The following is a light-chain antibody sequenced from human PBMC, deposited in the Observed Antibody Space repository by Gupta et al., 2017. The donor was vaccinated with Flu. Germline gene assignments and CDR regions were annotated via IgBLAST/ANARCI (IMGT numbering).Light chain of an antibody. V-gene: IGKV3-15*01. CDR2: GAS. CDR3: QQYNNWPLT. J-gene: IGKJ3*01. Sequence: EIVMTQSPATLSVSPGESATLSCRASQSVSSNLAWYQQKAGQAPRLLIYGASTRATGIPASFSGSGSGTEFTLTISSLQSEDLAVYSCQQYNNWPLTFAPGTKVDIK. CDR1: QSVSSN.